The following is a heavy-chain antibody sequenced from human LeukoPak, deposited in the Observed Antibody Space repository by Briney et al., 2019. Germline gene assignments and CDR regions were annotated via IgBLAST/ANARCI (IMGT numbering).Heavy chain of an antibody. Sequence: SETLSLTCTVSSDAISASNYWGWIRQPPGKGLEWIGTIDYSVRTSYNPSLKSRVSISVDMSKNQFSLKLSFVTVADTAVYYCARGAWWLQSVDLWGQGTLVTVSS. CDR2: IDYSVRT. CDR1: SDAISASNY. V-gene: IGHV4-39*07. D-gene: IGHD5-12*01. J-gene: IGHJ5*02. CDR3: ARGAWWLQSVDL.